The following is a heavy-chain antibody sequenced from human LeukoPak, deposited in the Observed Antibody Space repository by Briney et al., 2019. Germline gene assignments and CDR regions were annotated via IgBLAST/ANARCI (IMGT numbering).Heavy chain of an antibody. D-gene: IGHD5-12*01. CDR1: GFTFSRYG. V-gene: IGHV3-23*01. CDR3: AKSPSSGWLRLASFDY. CDR2: IRGSGGST. J-gene: IGHJ4*02. Sequence: GGSLRLSCEASGFTFSRYGMSWVRQAPGKGLEWVSAIRGSGGSTYYADSVKGRFTISRDNSKNTLYLQMNSLRAEDTAVYYCAKSPSSGWLRLASFDYWGQGTLVTVSS.